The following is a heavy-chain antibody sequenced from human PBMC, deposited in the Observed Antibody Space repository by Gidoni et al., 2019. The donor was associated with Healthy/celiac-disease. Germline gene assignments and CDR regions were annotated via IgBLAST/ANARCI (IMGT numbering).Heavy chain of an antibody. CDR1: GFTFSSYS. J-gene: IGHJ4*02. CDR3: ARDYDFWSGYYYFDY. CDR2: ISSSSSTI. D-gene: IGHD3-3*01. Sequence: EVQLVESGGGLVQPGGSLRLSCAASGFTFSSYSMNWVRQAPGKGLEWVSYISSSSSTIYYADSVKGRFTISRDNAKNSLYLQMNSLRDEDTAMYYCARDYDFWSGYYYFDYWGQGTLVTVSS. V-gene: IGHV3-48*02.